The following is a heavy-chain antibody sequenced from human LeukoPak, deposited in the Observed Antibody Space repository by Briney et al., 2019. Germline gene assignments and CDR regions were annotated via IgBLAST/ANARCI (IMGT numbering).Heavy chain of an antibody. D-gene: IGHD6-13*01. Sequence: GGFLRLSCAASGFAFSSYAMSWVRQAPGKGLEWVSTISGSGDYTYYADSVKGRFTISRDNSKNTLYLQMNSLRADDTAVYYCAKRGIAAAASFDYWGQGTLVTVSS. J-gene: IGHJ4*02. V-gene: IGHV3-23*01. CDR2: ISGSGDYT. CDR1: GFAFSSYA. CDR3: AKRGIAAAASFDY.